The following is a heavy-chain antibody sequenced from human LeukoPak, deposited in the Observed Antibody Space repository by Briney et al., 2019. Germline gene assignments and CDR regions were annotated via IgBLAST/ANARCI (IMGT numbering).Heavy chain of an antibody. CDR3: ARNNGMDV. CDR1: GSNFGNYY. J-gene: IGHJ6*02. Sequence: GSLRLSCAASGSNFGNYYVSWVRQAPGKGLEWVANIKHDGNWKFYADSVKGRFTVSRDNAKNSLYLQMNSLRAEDTALYHCARNNGMDVWGQGTTVIVSS. V-gene: IGHV3-7*03. CDR2: IKHDGNWK.